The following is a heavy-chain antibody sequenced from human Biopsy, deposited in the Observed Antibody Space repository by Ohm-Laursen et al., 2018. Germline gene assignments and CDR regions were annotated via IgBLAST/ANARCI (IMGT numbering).Heavy chain of an antibody. CDR2: IYTSGSS. D-gene: IGHD1-7*01. CDR1: GGSLSNYY. J-gene: IGHJ3*02. CDR3: ARDYGLELGGLEAFDI. V-gene: IGHV4-4*07. Sequence: SETLSLTCSVSGGSLSNYYWSWIRQPAGKGLEWIGRIYTSGSSNKNPSLMSRVTMSVDTSKKQFSLKVYSVTAADTAVYYCARDYGLELGGLEAFDIWGQGTMVTVSP.